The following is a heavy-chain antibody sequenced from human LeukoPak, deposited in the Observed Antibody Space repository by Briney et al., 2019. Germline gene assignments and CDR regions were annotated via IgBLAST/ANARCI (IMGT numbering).Heavy chain of an antibody. V-gene: IGHV3-30-3*01. Sequence: PGRSLRLSCAASGFTFSSYAMHWVRQAPGKGLEWVAVISYDGSNKYYADSVKGRFTISRDNSKNTLHLQMNSLRAEDTAVYYCARGGQSGSSGSYSFDYWGQGTLVTVSS. D-gene: IGHD3-10*01. J-gene: IGHJ4*02. CDR2: ISYDGSNK. CDR3: ARGGQSGSSGSYSFDY. CDR1: GFTFSSYA.